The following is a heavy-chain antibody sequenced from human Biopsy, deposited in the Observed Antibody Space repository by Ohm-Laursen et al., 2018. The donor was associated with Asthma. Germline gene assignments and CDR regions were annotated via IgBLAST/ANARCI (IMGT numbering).Heavy chain of an antibody. J-gene: IGHJ4*02. CDR3: ARKAVSCISRTCYSLDF. CDR2: INSVFGTT. Sequence: SVKVSCKSLGGTFNNYVIGWVRQAPGQGLEWMGGINSVFGTTNYPQKFQDRVTITADDSTSTVYMELSSLRSEDTAVYYCARKAVSCISRTCYSLDFWGQGTLVTVSS. V-gene: IGHV1-69*13. CDR1: GGTFNNYV. D-gene: IGHD2-2*01.